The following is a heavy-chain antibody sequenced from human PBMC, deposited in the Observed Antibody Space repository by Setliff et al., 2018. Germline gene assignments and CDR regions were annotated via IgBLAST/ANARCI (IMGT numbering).Heavy chain of an antibody. J-gene: IGHJ6*03. CDR1: GGSIGPHY. CDR3: ARDRATVIRGVTSFFYYYMDV. V-gene: IGHV4-59*11. D-gene: IGHD3-10*01. Sequence: TLSLTCTVSGGSIGPHYWSWIRQAPGKGLEWIGHIFYSDTAKYNPSLESRAAISVDSSKNQFSLKLRSVTAAGTAVYYCARDRATVIRGVTSFFYYYMDVWGGGTTVTVSS. CDR2: IFYSDTA.